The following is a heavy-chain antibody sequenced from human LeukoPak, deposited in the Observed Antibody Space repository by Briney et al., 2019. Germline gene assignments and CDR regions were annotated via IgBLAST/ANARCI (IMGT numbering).Heavy chain of an antibody. J-gene: IGHJ6*04. Sequence: PGGSLRLSYVVSGFTFSHYAMTWVRQAPGKGLEWVSSISNSGDDADYADSVKGRFTVSRDNSENSLYLQMNSLGVEDTAVYYCAKRRGDVWGKGTTVTVSS. CDR1: GFTFSHYA. CDR3: AKRRGDV. CDR2: ISNSGDDA. V-gene: IGHV3-23*01.